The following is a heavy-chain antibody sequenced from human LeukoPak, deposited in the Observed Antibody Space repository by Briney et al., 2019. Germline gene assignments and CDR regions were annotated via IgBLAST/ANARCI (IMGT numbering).Heavy chain of an antibody. Sequence: GGSLRLSCAASGFTFSSHAMHWVRQAPGKGLEWVAVIEYDGSNNRYADSVKGRFTISRDNSKNTQYLHMSSLRVEDTALYYCARDSSGSIDDWGQGTLVAVSS. J-gene: IGHJ4*02. CDR2: IEYDGSNN. CDR1: GFTFSSHA. D-gene: IGHD3-10*01. V-gene: IGHV3-30*04. CDR3: ARDSSGSIDD.